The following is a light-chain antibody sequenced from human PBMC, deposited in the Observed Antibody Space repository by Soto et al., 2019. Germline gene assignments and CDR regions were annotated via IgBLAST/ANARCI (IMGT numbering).Light chain of an antibody. Sequence: EIVLTQSPGTLFLSAGERATLSCRASQSVSSGFLAWYQQKPGQAPRLLIYAASARATGIPDRFSGSGSGTDFTLTVSRLEPEDFAVYYCQQYHNSPRTFGQGTKV. CDR3: QQYHNSPRT. J-gene: IGKJ1*01. V-gene: IGKV3-20*01. CDR1: QSVSSGF. CDR2: AAS.